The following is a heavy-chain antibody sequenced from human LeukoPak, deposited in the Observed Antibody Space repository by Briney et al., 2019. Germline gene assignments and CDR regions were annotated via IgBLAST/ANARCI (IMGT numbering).Heavy chain of an antibody. CDR2: VSPSGATI. CDR1: GFIFINYD. Sequence: GGSLRLSCAASGFIFINYDMNWVRQAPGKGLEWVSYVSPSGATIAYADSVKGRFTISRDKAKNSLYLQMNSLRDDDTAVYYCARSVGGTAADLDYWGQGTLVTVSS. J-gene: IGHJ4*02. CDR3: ARSVGGTAADLDY. V-gene: IGHV3-48*02. D-gene: IGHD1-26*01.